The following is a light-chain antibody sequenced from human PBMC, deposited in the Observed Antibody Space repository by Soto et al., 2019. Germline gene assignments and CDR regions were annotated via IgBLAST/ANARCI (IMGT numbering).Light chain of an antibody. CDR1: SSDVGAYNY. J-gene: IGLJ2*01. CDR3: SSYTSRNTLV. V-gene: IGLV2-14*01. Sequence: QSVLTQPASVSGSPGQSITISCTGTSSDVGAYNYVSWYQQHPGKAPKLMIFEVSDRPSGVSNRFSGSKSGNTASLTISGLQAEDEADYYCSSYTSRNTLVFGGGTQLTVL. CDR2: EVS.